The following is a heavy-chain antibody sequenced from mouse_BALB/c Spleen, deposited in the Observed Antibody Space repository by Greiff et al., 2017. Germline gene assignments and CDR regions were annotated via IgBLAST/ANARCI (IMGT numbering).Heavy chain of an antibody. V-gene: IGHV5-6-5*01. CDR3: ARGRWLAMVTTYAMDY. J-gene: IGHJ4*01. D-gene: IGHD2-1*01. CDR1: GFTFSSYA. CDR2: ISSGGST. Sequence: EVKLMESGGGLVKPGGSLKLSCAASGFTFSSYAMSWVRQTPEKRLEWVASISSGGSTYYPDSVKGRFTISRDNARNILYLPMSSLRSEDTAMYYCARGRWLAMVTTYAMDYWGQGTSVTVSS.